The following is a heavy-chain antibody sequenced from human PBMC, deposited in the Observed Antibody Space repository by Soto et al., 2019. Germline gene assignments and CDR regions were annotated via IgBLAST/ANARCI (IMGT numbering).Heavy chain of an antibody. J-gene: IGHJ4*02. CDR2: ISSNGAIT. V-gene: IGHV3-48*02. CDR1: GFRFSDHS. Sequence: GGSLRLSCEGSGFRFSDHSMNWVRQAPGKGLQWLSYISSNGAITYYADSVKGRFTVSRDNANNALFLQMNSLRDDDTATYYCARLPKGSLVTAWGQGARVTVSS. D-gene: IGHD2-21*02. CDR3: ARLPKGSLVTA.